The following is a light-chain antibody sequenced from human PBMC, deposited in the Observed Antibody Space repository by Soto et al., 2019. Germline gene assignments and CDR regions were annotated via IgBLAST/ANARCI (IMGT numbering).Light chain of an antibody. V-gene: IGKV3-20*01. Sequence: EIVLTQSPGTLSLSPGERATLSCRASQSVSSTYLAWYQQKPGQAPRLIIYGASSRVTGIPDRFSGSGSGTDFTLTISRLEPEDFAVYYCQQYGTSRWTFGQGTKVDIK. CDR1: QSVSSTY. CDR2: GAS. CDR3: QQYGTSRWT. J-gene: IGKJ1*01.